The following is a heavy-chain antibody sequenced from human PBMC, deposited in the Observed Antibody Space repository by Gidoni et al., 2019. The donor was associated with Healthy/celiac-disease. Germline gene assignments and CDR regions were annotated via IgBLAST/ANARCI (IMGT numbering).Heavy chain of an antibody. J-gene: IGHJ6*02. D-gene: IGHD3-22*01. CDR3: AKVRDYYDSSGYGWYYYYDMDV. CDR2: ISYDGSNK. CDR1: GFTFSSYG. Sequence: QVQLVESGGGVVQPGRSLRLSCAASGFTFSSYGMHWVGQPPGKGLEWVAVISYDGSNKYYADSVKGRFTISRDNSKNTLYLQMNSLRAEDTAVYYCAKVRDYYDSSGYGWYYYYDMDVWGQGTTVTVSS. V-gene: IGHV3-30*18.